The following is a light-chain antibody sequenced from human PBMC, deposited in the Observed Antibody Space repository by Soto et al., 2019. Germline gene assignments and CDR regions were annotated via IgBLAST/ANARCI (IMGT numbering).Light chain of an antibody. CDR2: DAS. CDR3: QQRSSWPLT. CDR1: QSVSRY. J-gene: IGKJ4*01. V-gene: IGKV3-11*01. Sequence: EILLTQSPATLSLSPGERATLSCRASQSVSRYLAWYQQKPGQAPRILIYDASNRDPGIPVRFSGSGSGTDFTLTISRLEPGDFELYYCQQRSSWPLTFGGGTKVDI.